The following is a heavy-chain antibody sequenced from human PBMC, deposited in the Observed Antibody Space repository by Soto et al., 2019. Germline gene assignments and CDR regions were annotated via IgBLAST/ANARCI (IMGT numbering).Heavy chain of an antibody. Sequence: SVKVSCKASGGTFSSYAISWVRQAPGQGLEWMGGIIPIFGTANYAQKFQGRVTITADESTSTAYMELSSLRSEDTAVYYCAVGYCSGGSCYLGHYYYYYGMDVWGQGTTVTVSS. V-gene: IGHV1-69*13. D-gene: IGHD2-15*01. CDR1: GGTFSSYA. CDR2: IIPIFGTA. J-gene: IGHJ6*02. CDR3: AVGYCSGGSCYLGHYYYYYGMDV.